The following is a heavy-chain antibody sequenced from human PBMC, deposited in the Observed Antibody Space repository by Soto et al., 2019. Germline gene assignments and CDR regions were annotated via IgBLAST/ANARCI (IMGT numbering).Heavy chain of an antibody. V-gene: IGHV3-23*01. CDR2: ISGSGGST. Sequence: PGGSLRLSCAASRFMFANYAMSWVRQAPGKGLEWVSAISGSGGSTYYADSVKGRFTISRDNSKNTLYLQMNSLRAEDTAVYYCAKDLSGTRSVYFDYWGQGTLVTVSS. D-gene: IGHD6-13*01. CDR1: RFMFANYA. J-gene: IGHJ4*02. CDR3: AKDLSGTRSVYFDY.